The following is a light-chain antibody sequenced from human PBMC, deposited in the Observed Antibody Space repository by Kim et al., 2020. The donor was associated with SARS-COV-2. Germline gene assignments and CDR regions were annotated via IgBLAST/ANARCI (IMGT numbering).Light chain of an antibody. Sequence: GQSVTISCTGTSSDVGGYNYVTWYQQHPGKAPKLMIYDVNKRPAGVPDRFSGSKSGNTASLTISGLQGEDEADYYCCSYAGTYTEVFGGGTQLTVL. CDR1: SSDVGGYNY. CDR2: DVN. V-gene: IGLV2-11*03. J-gene: IGLJ2*01. CDR3: CSYAGTYTEV.